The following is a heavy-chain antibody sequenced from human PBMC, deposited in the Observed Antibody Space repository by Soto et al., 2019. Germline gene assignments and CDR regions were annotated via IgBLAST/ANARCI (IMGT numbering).Heavy chain of an antibody. CDR1: GFTFTGYW. CDR3: ASGLVEYSSSWFDY. D-gene: IGHD6-13*01. Sequence: GGSLRLSCAASGFTFTGYWMHWVRQAPGMGLVWVTRNNSDGSSTNYADFVKGRFTISRDNAKYMVYLQMNSLRAEDTAVYYCASGLVEYSSSWFDYWGQGT. CDR2: NNSDGSST. V-gene: IGHV3-74*01. J-gene: IGHJ5*01.